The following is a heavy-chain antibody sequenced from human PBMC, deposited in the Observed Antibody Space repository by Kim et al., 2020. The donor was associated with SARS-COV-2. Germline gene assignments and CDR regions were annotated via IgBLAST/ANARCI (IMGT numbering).Heavy chain of an antibody. CDR3: ASGYSSTWFIH. J-gene: IGHJ5*02. CDR2: VNPISGGT. V-gene: IGHV1-2*02. Sequence: ASVKVSCKASGYSFTGYYMHWVRQAPGQGLEWLGWVNPISGGTKYAQRFQGRVTMTRDTSISTAYMELSGLTSDDTAVFYCASGYSSTWFIHWGQGTLVTVSS. CDR1: GYSFTGYY. D-gene: IGHD6-19*01.